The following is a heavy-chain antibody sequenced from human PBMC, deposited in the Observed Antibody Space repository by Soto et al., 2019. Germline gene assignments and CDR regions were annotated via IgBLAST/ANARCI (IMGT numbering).Heavy chain of an antibody. J-gene: IGHJ6*02. D-gene: IGHD5-12*01. CDR1: GFTFSSYS. V-gene: IGHV3-48*02. Sequence: EVQLVESGGGLVQPGGSLRLSCAASGFTFSSYSMNWVRQAPGKGLEWVSYISSSSSTIYYADSVKGRFTISRDNAKNSLYRQMNSLRDEDTAVYYCARDWWGGRGYSGYDSYYYYYGMDVWGQGTTVTVSS. CDR2: ISSSSSTI. CDR3: ARDWWGGRGYSGYDSYYYYYGMDV.